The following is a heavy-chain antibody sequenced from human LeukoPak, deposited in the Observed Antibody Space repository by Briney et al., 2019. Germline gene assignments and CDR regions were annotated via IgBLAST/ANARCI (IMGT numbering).Heavy chain of an antibody. CDR1: RFTFSNYA. V-gene: IGHV3-23*01. CDR2: ITSGHST. Sequence: GGSLRLSCAASRFTFSNYAMSWVRQAAGKGLEWVSGITSGHSTFYADSVKDRFTISRDNSKNTVYMQMNSLRAEDTAVYYCAKDYPECTGTTCSGDAFFDYWGQGTLVTVSS. CDR3: AKDYPECTGTTCSGDAFFDY. D-gene: IGHD2-2*01. J-gene: IGHJ4*02.